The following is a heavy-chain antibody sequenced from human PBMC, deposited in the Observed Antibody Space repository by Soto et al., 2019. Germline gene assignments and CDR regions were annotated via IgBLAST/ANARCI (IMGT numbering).Heavy chain of an antibody. CDR2: ISSSGSTI. D-gene: IGHD1-7*01. J-gene: IGHJ4*02. CDR1: GFTFSSYE. V-gene: IGHV3-48*03. Sequence: GGSLRLSCAASGFTFSSYEMNWVRQAPGKGLEWVSYISSSGSTIYYADSVKGRFTISRDNAKNSLYLQMNSLRADDTAVYYCPRDDLAGTLDYWGQGTLVTVSS. CDR3: PRDDLAGTLDY.